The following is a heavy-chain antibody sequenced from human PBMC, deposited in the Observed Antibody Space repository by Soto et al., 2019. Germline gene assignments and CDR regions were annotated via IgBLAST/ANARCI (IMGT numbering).Heavy chain of an antibody. V-gene: IGHV3-30*18. CDR1: GFTFSSYG. J-gene: IGHJ2*01. D-gene: IGHD1-7*01. Sequence: GGSLRLSCAASGFTFSSYGMHWVRQAPGKGLEWVAVISYDGSNKYYADSVKGRFTISRDNSKNTLYLQMNSLRAEDTAVYYCAKDRRELRWYFDLWGRGTLVTVSS. CDR3: AKDRRELRWYFDL. CDR2: ISYDGSNK.